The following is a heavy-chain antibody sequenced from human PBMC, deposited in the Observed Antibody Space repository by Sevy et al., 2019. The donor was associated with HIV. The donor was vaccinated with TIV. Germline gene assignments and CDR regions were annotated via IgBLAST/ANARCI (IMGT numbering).Heavy chain of an antibody. J-gene: IGHJ3*02. D-gene: IGHD2-8*01. CDR3: ARGHYADTNGHFVDAFDI. Sequence: GGSLRLSCVASGFTFSNYWMSWVRQAPGKGLEWVANINQHGSQKLYVDSMKGRFSISRDNPKNALHLQMSSLRAEDTALYYCARGHYADTNGHFVDAFDIWGQGTMVTVS. CDR2: INQHGSQK. CDR1: GFTFSNYW. V-gene: IGHV3-7*01.